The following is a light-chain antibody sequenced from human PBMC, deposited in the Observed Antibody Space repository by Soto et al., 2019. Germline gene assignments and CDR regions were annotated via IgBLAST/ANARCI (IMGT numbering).Light chain of an antibody. J-gene: IGLJ1*01. Sequence: QSVLTQPASVSGSPGQSITTSCTGTSSDVGSYRFVSWYQHHPGKVPKVIIYEGTKRPLGVPDRFSGSKSGNTASLTVSGLQAEDEADYYCSSYAGSNNYVFGTGTKLTVL. CDR2: EGT. CDR1: SSDVGSYRF. V-gene: IGLV2-14*02. CDR3: SSYAGSNNYV.